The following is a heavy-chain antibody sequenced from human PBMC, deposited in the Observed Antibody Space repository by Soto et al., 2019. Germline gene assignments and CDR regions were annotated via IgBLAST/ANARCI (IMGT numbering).Heavy chain of an antibody. V-gene: IGHV2-5*02. D-gene: IGHD1-1*01. CDR3: AQLTTEEWFDP. CDR1: GFSLSTSGVG. Sequence: QITLKESGPTLVKPTQTLTLTCTFSGFSLSTSGVGVGWIRQPPGKALEWLALIYWDDDKRYSPSLKSRLTITKDPSKNQVVLTTTNMDHVETATYYWAQLTTEEWFDPWGQGTLVTVSS. J-gene: IGHJ5*02. CDR2: IYWDDDK.